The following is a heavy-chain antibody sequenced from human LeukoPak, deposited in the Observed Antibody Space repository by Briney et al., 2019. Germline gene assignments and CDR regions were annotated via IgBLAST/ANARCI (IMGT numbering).Heavy chain of an antibody. CDR3: AREDDYSNYPTGTNAFDI. D-gene: IGHD4-11*01. J-gene: IGHJ3*02. Sequence: SVNVSCKASGGTFSSYAISWVRQAPGQGLEWMGGIIPIFGTANYAQKFQGRVTITADESTSTAYMELSSLRSEDTAVYYCAREDDYSNYPTGTNAFDIWGQGTMVTVSS. V-gene: IGHV1-69*01. CDR2: IIPIFGTA. CDR1: GGTFSSYA.